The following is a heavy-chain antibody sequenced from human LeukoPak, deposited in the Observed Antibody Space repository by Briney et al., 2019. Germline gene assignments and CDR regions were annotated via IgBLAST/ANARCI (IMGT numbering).Heavy chain of an antibody. CDR3: SRASSTSYYDY. CDR2: IYHSGST. J-gene: IGHJ4*02. D-gene: IGHD6-19*01. Sequence: SETLSLTCTVSGYSITSGYYWGWIRQPPGKGLEWIGTIYHSGSTYYNPSLKSRVAISVDTSENQFSLKLSSVTAADTALYYCSRASSTSYYDYWGQGTLVSVSS. V-gene: IGHV4-38-2*02. CDR1: GYSITSGYY.